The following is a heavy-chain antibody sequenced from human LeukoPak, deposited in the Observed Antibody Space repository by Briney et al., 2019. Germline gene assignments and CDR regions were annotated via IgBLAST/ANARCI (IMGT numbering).Heavy chain of an antibody. CDR2: ISGSGGST. D-gene: IGHD6-13*01. CDR1: GFTFSSYA. V-gene: IGHV3-23*01. J-gene: IGHJ6*03. CDR3: AKLRQQLVYYYYYMDV. Sequence: GGSLRLSCAAPGFTFSSYAMSWVRQAPGKGLEWVSAISGSGGSTYYADSVKGRFTISRDNSKNTLYLQMNSLRAEDTAVYYCAKLRQQLVYYYYYMDVWGKGTTVTVSS.